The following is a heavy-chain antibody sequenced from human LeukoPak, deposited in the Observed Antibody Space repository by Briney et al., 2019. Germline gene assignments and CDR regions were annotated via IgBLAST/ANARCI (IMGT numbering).Heavy chain of an antibody. CDR1: GFTFSSYW. CDR2: IKQDGSAK. D-gene: IGHD3-3*01. CDR3: VRDSVGPYYDFWSGP. V-gene: IGHV3-7*01. Sequence: GGSLRLSCAASGFTFSSYWMSWVRQAPGKGLEWVANIKQDGSAKYCVDSVKGRFTISRDNAKNSLYLQMNSLRAEDTAVYYCVRDSVGPYYDFWSGPWGQGTLVTVSS. J-gene: IGHJ5*02.